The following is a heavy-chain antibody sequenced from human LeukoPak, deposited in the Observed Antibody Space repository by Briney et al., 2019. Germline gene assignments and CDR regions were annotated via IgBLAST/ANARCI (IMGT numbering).Heavy chain of an antibody. D-gene: IGHD4-17*01. J-gene: IGHJ4*02. CDR2: IFPDDSDT. Sequence: GESLKISCRFSGFDFTRDWIGWVRLMPGKGLEWMGIIFPDDSDTRYSPSFQGQVTLSADKSISTAYLQWSSLRASDTAIYYCARRDPTTVTAFDYWGQGTLVTVSS. CDR1: GFDFTRDW. CDR3: ARRDPTTVTAFDY. V-gene: IGHV5-51*01.